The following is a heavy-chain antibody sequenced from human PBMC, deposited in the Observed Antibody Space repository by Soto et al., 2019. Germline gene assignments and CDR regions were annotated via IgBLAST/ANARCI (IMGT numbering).Heavy chain of an antibody. D-gene: IGHD3-3*01. CDR1: GYTFSSYV. CDR2: ISPFNYNT. Sequence: QVQLMQSRPEVKTPGASVKLSCKASGYTFSSYVITWVRQAPGQGLEWMGWISPFNYNTNYAQKFQGRGTMTTDTSKNTAYMELRSLRSDDTAVYYCARGGRRLGGCDPWGQGTLVTVSS. CDR3: ARGGRRLGGCDP. V-gene: IGHV1-18*01. J-gene: IGHJ5*02.